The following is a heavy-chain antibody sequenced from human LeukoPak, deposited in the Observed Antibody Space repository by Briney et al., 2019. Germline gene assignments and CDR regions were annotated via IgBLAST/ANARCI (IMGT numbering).Heavy chain of an antibody. CDR3: ARDQGGSSSWYAFDI. Sequence: GGSLRLSCAAPGFIFSSYWMHSVRHAPGRGLVWVSRINSDGSTTIYAGSVKGRFTISRDNAKNTLYLQMNSLRAEDTAVYYCARDQGGSSSWYAFDIWGQGTMVTVSS. CDR1: GFIFSSYW. CDR2: INSDGSTT. D-gene: IGHD6-13*01. V-gene: IGHV3-74*01. J-gene: IGHJ3*02.